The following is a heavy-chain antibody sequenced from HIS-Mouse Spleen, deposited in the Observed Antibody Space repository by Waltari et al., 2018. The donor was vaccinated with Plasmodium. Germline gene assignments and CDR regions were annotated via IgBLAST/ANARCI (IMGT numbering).Heavy chain of an antibody. CDR3: ARGSITFGGVIPTFDY. CDR2: INHSGST. Sequence: QVQLQQWGAGLLKPSETLSLTCAVYGWSFSGSYWSWIRQPPGKGLEWIGEINHSGSTNYNPSLKSRVTISVDTSKNQFSLKLSSVTAADTAVYYCARGSITFGGVIPTFDYWGQGTLVTVSS. J-gene: IGHJ4*02. D-gene: IGHD3-16*02. V-gene: IGHV4-34*01. CDR1: GWSFSGSY.